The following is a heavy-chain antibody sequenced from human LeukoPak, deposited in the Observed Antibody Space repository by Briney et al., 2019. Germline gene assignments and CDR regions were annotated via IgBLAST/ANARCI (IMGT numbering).Heavy chain of an antibody. CDR3: ARGWGEQQWPVLYYYYGMDV. J-gene: IGHJ6*02. V-gene: IGHV7-4-1*02. CDR1: GYTFTSYA. Sequence: ASVKVSCKASGYTFTSYAMNWVRQAPGQGLEWMGWINTNTGNPTYAQGFTGRFVFSLDTSVSTAYLQISSLKAEDTAVYYCARGWGEQQWPVLYYYYGMDVWGQGTTVTVSS. CDR2: INTNTGNP. D-gene: IGHD6-19*01.